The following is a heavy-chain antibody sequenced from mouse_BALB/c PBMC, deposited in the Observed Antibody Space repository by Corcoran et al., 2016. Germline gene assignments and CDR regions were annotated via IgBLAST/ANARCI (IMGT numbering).Heavy chain of an antibody. CDR3: ANGDWYFDV. J-gene: IGHJ1*01. Sequence: EVQLQQSGAELVKPGASVKLSCTASGFNIKDTYMHWVKQRPEQGLGWIGRIDPANGNTKYDPKFQGKATITADTSSNTAYLQLSSLTSEDTAFYYCANGDWYFDVWGAGTTVTVSS. CDR1: GFNIKDTY. V-gene: IGHV14-3*02. CDR2: IDPANGNT.